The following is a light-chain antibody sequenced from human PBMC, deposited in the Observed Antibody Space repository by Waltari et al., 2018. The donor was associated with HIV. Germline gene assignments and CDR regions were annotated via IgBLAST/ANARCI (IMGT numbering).Light chain of an antibody. J-gene: IGKJ1*01. Sequence: EIVMTQSPATLSVSPGQRATVSCWASQSISSNLAWYQQRPGQAPRLLVYDASTGVAGIPARFSASGFATEFTLTISGLQSEDFAVYYCQQYNDWLSWTFGQGTKVEMK. CDR3: QQYNDWLSWT. CDR1: QSISSN. CDR2: DAS. V-gene: IGKV3-15*01.